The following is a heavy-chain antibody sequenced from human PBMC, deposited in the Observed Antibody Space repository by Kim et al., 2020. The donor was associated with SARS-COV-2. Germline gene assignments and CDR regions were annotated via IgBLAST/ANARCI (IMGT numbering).Heavy chain of an antibody. D-gene: IGHD2-2*01. CDR3: ARDRLSCSSTSCFQPMDPY. CDR1: GFTFSDYY. CDR2: ISSSSSYT. V-gene: IGHV3-11*06. J-gene: IGHJ4*02. Sequence: GGSLRLSCAASGFTFSDYYMSWIRQAPGKGLEWVSYISSSSSYTNYADSVKGRFTISRDNAKNSLYLQMNSLRAEDTAVYYCARDRLSCSSTSCFQPMDPYWGQGTLVTVSS.